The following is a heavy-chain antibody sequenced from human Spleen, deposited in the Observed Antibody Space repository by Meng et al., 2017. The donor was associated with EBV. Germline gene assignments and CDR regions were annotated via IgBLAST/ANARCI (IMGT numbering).Heavy chain of an antibody. CDR3: AYNNYSPRFDY. CDR1: GWSFSGYY. Sequence: QVPLQQWGTGLLKPSETLSLTCAVYGWSFSGYYWSWIRQSPGKGLEWIGEINHSRDTHYSPSLKSRVTLSVDTSRNEFSLKLRSVTAADTAIYFCAYNNYSPRFDYWGQGILVTVSS. V-gene: IGHV4-34*01. CDR2: INHSRDT. J-gene: IGHJ4*02. D-gene: IGHD5-24*01.